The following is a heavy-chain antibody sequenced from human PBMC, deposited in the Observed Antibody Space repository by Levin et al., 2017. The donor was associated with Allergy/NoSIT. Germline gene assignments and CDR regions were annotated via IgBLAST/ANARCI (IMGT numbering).Heavy chain of an antibody. CDR2: ISYDGSNK. V-gene: IGHV3-30*18. D-gene: IGHD5-12*01. J-gene: IGHJ6*02. Sequence: GESLKISCAASGFTFSSYGMHWVRQAPGKGLEWVAVISYDGSNKYYADSVKGRFTISRDNSKNTLYLQMNSLRAEDTAVYYCAKDWNIVATIMMDVWGQGTTVTVSS. CDR3: AKDWNIVATIMMDV. CDR1: GFTFSSYG.